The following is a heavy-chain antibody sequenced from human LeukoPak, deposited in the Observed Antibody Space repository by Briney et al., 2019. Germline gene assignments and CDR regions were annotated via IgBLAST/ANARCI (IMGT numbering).Heavy chain of an antibody. V-gene: IGHV4-34*01. CDR3: ARTLKMATMSFGY. CDR1: GGSFSGYY. D-gene: IGHD5-24*01. J-gene: IGHJ4*02. Sequence: PSETLSLTCAVYGGSFSGYYWSWIRQPPGKGLEWIGEINHSGSTNYNPSLKSRVTISVDTSKNQFSLKLSSVTAADTAVYYCARTLKMATMSFGYRGQGTLVTVSS. CDR2: INHSGST.